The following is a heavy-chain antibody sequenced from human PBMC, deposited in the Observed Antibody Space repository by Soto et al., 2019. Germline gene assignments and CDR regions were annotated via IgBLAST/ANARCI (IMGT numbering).Heavy chain of an antibody. V-gene: IGHV3-48*02. J-gene: IGHJ6*02. Sequence: PGGSLRLSCAASGFTFSSYSMNWVRQAPGKGLEWGSYISSSSSTIYYADSVKGRFTISRDNAKNSLYLQMNSLRDEDTAVYYCARYEQQRVLRDYYYGMDVWGQGTTVTVSS. CDR1: GFTFSSYS. CDR3: ARYEQQRVLRDYYYGMDV. CDR2: ISSSSSTI. D-gene: IGHD6-13*01.